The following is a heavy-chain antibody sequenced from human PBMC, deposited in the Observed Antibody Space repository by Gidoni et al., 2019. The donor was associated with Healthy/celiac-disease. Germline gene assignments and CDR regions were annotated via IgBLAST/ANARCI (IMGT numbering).Heavy chain of an antibody. J-gene: IGHJ3*02. CDR2: INPNSGGT. D-gene: IGHD2-21*02. Sequence: QVQLVQSGAEVKKPAASVKVSCKASGYTFPGYDMHWVRQAPGQGLEWMVWINPNSGGTNYAQKFQGWVTMTRDTSISTAYMELSRLRSDDTAVYYCARCAPGGDCSYDALDIWGQGTMVTVSS. V-gene: IGHV1-2*04. CDR3: ARCAPGGDCSYDALDI. CDR1: GYTFPGYD.